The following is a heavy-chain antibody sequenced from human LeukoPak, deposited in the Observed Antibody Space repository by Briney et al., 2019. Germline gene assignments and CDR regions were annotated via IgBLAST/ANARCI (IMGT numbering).Heavy chain of an antibody. CDR3: AGGLTASGTKY. V-gene: IGHV7-4-1*02. Sequence: ASVKVSCKVSGYTLTELSMHWVRQAPGKGLECMGWINTNTGNPTYAQGFTGRFVFSLDTSVSTACLQISSLKAEDTAVYYCAGGLTASGTKYWGQGSLVTVSS. CDR1: GYTLTELS. J-gene: IGHJ4*02. CDR2: INTNTGNP. D-gene: IGHD6-13*01.